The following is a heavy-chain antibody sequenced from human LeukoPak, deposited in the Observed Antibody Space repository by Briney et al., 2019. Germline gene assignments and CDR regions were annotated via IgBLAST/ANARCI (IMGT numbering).Heavy chain of an antibody. CDR3: ARLAAAVVFGYYYYYMDV. CDR2: INHSGST. V-gene: IGHV4-34*01. CDR1: GGSFSGYY. D-gene: IGHD6-13*01. Sequence: SETLSLTCAVYGGSFSGYYCSWIRQPPGKGLEWIGEINHSGSTNYNPSLKSRVTISVDMSKNQFSLKLSSVTAADTAVYYCARLAAAVVFGYYYYYMDVWGKGTTVTISS. J-gene: IGHJ6*03.